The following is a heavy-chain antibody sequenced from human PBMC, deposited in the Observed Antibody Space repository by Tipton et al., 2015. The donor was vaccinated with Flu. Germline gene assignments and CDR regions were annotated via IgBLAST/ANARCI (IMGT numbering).Heavy chain of an antibody. Sequence: TLSLTCSVSGDSIGSRYYWGWIRQPPGKGLEWIANIHHGGNTYYNPSLRSRVTVSVDPSMSQFSLRLTSVTAADTAVYYCARDPSLGMPDYFDYWGQGTLVAASS. D-gene: IGHD2-2*01. CDR1: GDSIGSRYY. CDR2: IHHGGNT. V-gene: IGHV4-38-2*02. J-gene: IGHJ4*02. CDR3: ARDPSLGMPDYFDY.